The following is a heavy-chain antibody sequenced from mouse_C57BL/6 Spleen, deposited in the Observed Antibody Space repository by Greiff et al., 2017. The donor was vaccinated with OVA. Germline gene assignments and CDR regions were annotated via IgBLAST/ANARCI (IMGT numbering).Heavy chain of an antibody. J-gene: IGHJ1*03. CDR2: INPNNGGT. CDR3: ARSRSRPWYFDV. Sequence: EVQLQQSGPELVKPGASVKISCKASGYTFTDYYMNWVKQSHGKSLEWIGDINPNNGGTSYNQKFKGKATLTVDKSSSTAYMELRSLTSEDSAVYYCARSRSRPWYFDVWGTGTTVTVSS. CDR1: GYTFTDYY. V-gene: IGHV1-26*01. D-gene: IGHD1-1*01.